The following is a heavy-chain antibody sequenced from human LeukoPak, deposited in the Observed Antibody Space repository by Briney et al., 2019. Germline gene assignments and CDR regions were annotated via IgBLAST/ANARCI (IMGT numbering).Heavy chain of an antibody. D-gene: IGHD2-21*02. CDR3: ARGGGDIPIDS. J-gene: IGHJ4*02. CDR2: ISSRSYG. Sequence: AGGSLRLSCAASGFTFSTSGMNWVRQAPGKGLEWVASISSRSYGYYADAVKGRFTISRDNARNSLYLQMNSLRAEDTALYYCARGGGDIPIDSWGQGTLVAVSS. V-gene: IGHV3-21*01. CDR1: GFTFSTSG.